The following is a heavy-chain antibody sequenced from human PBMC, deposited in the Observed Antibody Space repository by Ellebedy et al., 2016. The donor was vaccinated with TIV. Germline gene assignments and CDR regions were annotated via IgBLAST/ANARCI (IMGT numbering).Heavy chain of an antibody. CDR3: ARSRGKAAIFDI. V-gene: IGHV4-31*01. J-gene: IGHJ3*02. D-gene: IGHD3-16*01. Sequence: MPSETLSLTCTVSGGSISSGGYFWTAVRQQPGKGSEWIGDIFHIGLTDYNPSLKTPVTMSVDTSKNQFSLQMSSVTAADTAIYYCARSRGKAAIFDIWGRGTMVTVSS. CDR1: GGSISSGGYF. CDR2: IFHIGLT.